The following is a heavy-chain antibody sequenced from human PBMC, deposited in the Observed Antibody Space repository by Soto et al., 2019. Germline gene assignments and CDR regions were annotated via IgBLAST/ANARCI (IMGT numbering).Heavy chain of an antibody. D-gene: IGHD2-15*01. Sequence: SETLSLTCTVSGDSISAYSWSWVRQPPGKGLEWIGSIYYSGSTNYNPSLKSRVTISVDTSKNQFSLKLSSVTAADTAVYYCARHTPAISISDHWGQGTLVTVS. V-gene: IGHV4-59*08. CDR3: ARHTPAISISDH. CDR2: IYYSGST. CDR1: GDSISAYS. J-gene: IGHJ4*02.